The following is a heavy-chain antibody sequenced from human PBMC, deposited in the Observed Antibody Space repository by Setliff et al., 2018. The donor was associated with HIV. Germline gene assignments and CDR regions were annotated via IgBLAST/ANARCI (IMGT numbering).Heavy chain of an antibody. CDR3: ARAAAGNTGPFDL. CDR2: IYYTGST. V-gene: IGHV4-30-4*08. CDR1: GGSISSGDYY. Sequence: KASETLSLTCTVSGGSISSGDYYWSWIRQPPGKGLEWIGYIYYTGSTYYNPSLKSRVTISVDTSKNQFSLKLTSVTASDTAVYYCARAAAGNTGPFDLWGQGSPVTVSS. J-gene: IGHJ4*02. D-gene: IGHD4-17*01.